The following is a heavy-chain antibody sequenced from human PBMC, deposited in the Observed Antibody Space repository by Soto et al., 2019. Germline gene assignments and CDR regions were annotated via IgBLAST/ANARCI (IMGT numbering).Heavy chain of an antibody. J-gene: IGHJ5*02. CDR1: VDSITSGGYS. D-gene: IGHD4-17*01. CDR2: IYKDGST. CDR3: AREMTAVTATGDWFDP. V-gene: IGHV4-30-2*01. Sequence: SETLSLTCSVSVDSITSGGYSWTWIRQPSGKGLEWIGYIYKDGSTNYNPSPKSRVTLSVDKSKNQFSLSLKSVTAADTAVYYCAREMTAVTATGDWFDPWGQGILVTVSS.